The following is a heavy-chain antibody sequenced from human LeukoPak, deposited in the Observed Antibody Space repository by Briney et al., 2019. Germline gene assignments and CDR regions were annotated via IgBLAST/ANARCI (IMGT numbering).Heavy chain of an antibody. CDR1: GFTFDDYA. CDR2: ISWNSGSI. J-gene: IGHJ4*02. V-gene: IGHV3-9*01. Sequence: PGGSLRLSCAASGFTFDDYAMHWVRQAPGKGLEWVSGISWNSGSIGYADSVKGRFTISRDNAKNSLYLQMNSLRAEDTALYYCAKETGPGDYFDYWGQGTLVTVSS. D-gene: IGHD3-9*01. CDR3: AKETGPGDYFDY.